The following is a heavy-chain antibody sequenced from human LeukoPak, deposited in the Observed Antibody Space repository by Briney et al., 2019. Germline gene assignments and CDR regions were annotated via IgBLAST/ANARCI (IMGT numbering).Heavy chain of an antibody. CDR1: GGSFSDYY. Sequence: SETLSLTCTVSGGSFSDYYWTRPRQPPGEGLEWIGYSGSTNYNPSLKSRVTISIDTSKRHFSLTLSSVTAADTAVYYCARTRRHYYGSGKNLTPWPAGLDAWGQGTTVIVS. J-gene: IGHJ6*02. CDR2: SGST. V-gene: IGHV4-59*01. D-gene: IGHD3-10*01. CDR3: ARTRRHYYGSGKNLTPWPAGLDA.